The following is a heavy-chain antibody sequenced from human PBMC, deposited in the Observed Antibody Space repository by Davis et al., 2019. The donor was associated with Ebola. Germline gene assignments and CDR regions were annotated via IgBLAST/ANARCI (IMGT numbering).Heavy chain of an antibody. CDR1: GGSFSGYY. V-gene: IGHV4-34*01. CDR2: INEGGYT. CDR3: AREGPGY. J-gene: IGHJ4*02. D-gene: IGHD3-10*01. Sequence: SEPLSLTCGVFGGSFSGYYWTWIRQSPGKGLEWLGEINEGGYTNYNPSLKSRVTISIDTSKNQFSLKLTSVTAADTAVYYCAREGPGYWGQGTLVTVSS.